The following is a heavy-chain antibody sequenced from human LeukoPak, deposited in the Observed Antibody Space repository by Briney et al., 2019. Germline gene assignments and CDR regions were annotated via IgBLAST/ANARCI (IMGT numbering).Heavy chain of an antibody. CDR1: GGSISSYY. CDR2: IYYSGST. Sequence: SETLSLTCTVSGGSISSYYWSWIRQPPGKGLEWIGYIYYSGSTNYNPSLKSRVTISVDTSKNQFSLKLSSVTAADTAVYYCASRTYGYYYYMDVWGKGTTVTVSS. V-gene: IGHV4-59*01. D-gene: IGHD3-16*01. CDR3: ASRTYGYYYYMDV. J-gene: IGHJ6*03.